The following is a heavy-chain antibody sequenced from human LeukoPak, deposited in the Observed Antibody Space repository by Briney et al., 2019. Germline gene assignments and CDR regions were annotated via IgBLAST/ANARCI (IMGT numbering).Heavy chain of an antibody. CDR1: GFSFSSYA. CDR2: ISGSGGST. V-gene: IGHV3-23*01. Sequence: GGSLRLSCAASGFSFSSYAMSWVRQAPGKGLEWVSAISGSGGSTYYADSVKGRFTISRDNSKNTLYLQMNSLRAEDTAVYYCAKETEDIVVVPAYYGMDVWGQGTTVTVSS. J-gene: IGHJ6*02. CDR3: AKETEDIVVVPAYYGMDV. D-gene: IGHD2-2*01.